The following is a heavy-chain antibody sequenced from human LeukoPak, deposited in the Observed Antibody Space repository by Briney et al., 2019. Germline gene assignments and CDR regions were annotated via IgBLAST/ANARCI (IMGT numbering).Heavy chain of an antibody. D-gene: IGHD3-22*01. CDR3: ARARQNPSGYHPSYFDY. V-gene: IGHV3-30*04. CDR1: GFTFSSYA. Sequence: GWSLRLSCAASGFTFSSYAIHWVRQAPGKGLEWVADISYDGTSEYYADSVKGRFTTSRDNSKNTLYLQMNSLRAEDTAVYYCARARQNPSGYHPSYFDYWGQGTLVTVSS. CDR2: ISYDGTSE. J-gene: IGHJ4*02.